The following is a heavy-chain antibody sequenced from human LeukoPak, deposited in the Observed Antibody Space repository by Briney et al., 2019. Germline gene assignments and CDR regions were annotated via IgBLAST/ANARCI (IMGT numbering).Heavy chain of an antibody. V-gene: IGHV1-2*02. D-gene: IGHD3-9*01. CDR1: GYTFTGYY. CDR2: INPNSGDT. J-gene: IGHJ4*02. Sequence: ASVKVSCKASGYTFTGYYMHWVRQAPGQGLEWMGGINPNSGDTNYAQKFQGRVTMTRDTSISTAYMELSSLRSEDTAVYYCARGFYSHYDILVRLLHEDLYYFDYWGQGTLVTVSS. CDR3: ARGFYSHYDILVRLLHEDLYYFDY.